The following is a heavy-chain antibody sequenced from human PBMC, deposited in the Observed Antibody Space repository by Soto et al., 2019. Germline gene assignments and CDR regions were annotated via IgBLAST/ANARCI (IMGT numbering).Heavy chain of an antibody. CDR3: ARDYKRENCGSVRCNSVDV. D-gene: IGHD2-21*01. J-gene: IGHJ6*02. CDR2: SYYSGYYSGST. CDR1: GDSVTRDCYI. V-gene: IGHV4-61*01. Sequence: PYETLSLTCTVSGDSVTRDCYIGSWIRQPPGKGLEWIGNSYYSGYYSGSTNHNPSHKSRVTVSVDTSKNQFSLKLRSVTTADTAVYYCARDYKRENCGSVRCNSVDVWGQGTTVTVSS.